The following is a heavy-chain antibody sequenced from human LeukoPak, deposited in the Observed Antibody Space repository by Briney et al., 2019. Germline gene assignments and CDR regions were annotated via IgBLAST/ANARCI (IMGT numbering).Heavy chain of an antibody. J-gene: IGHJ4*02. CDR2: IYHSGCT. D-gene: IGHD6-6*01. CDR1: GGSIRNYY. CDR3: ARHRCVAAPPNFDY. Sequence: PSLTLSLTCTLSGGSIRNYYWSWLRQPPGNGLEWIGYIYHSGCTNYNPSLTSRVTISVDTSKLQLSLKLSSVTAADTAVYYCARHRCVAAPPNFDYWGQGTLVTVSS. V-gene: IGHV4-59*01.